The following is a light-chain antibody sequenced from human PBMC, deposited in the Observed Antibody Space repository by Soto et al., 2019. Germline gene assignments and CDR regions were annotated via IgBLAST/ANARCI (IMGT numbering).Light chain of an antibody. Sequence: PVLTQSPSASASLRASVKLTCTLSSGHSSYAIAWHQQQPEKGPRYLMKLDSDGSHTKGDAIPDRFSGSSSGAERYLTICSLQSEDEADYYCQTWGTGIHVVFGGGTKLTVL. V-gene: IGLV4-69*01. J-gene: IGLJ2*01. CDR3: QTWGTGIHVV. CDR2: LDSDGSH. CDR1: SGHSSYA.